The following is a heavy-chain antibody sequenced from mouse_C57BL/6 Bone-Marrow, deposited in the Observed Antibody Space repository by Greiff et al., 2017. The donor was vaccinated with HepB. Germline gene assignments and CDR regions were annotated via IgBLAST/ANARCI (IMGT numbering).Heavy chain of an antibody. D-gene: IGHD6-5*01. CDR3: ATYPWFAY. J-gene: IGHJ3*01. CDR1: GFTFSDYG. V-gene: IGHV5-17*01. CDR2: ISSGNSTI. Sequence: EVKLVESGGGLVKPGGSLKLSCAASGFTFSDYGMHWVRQAPEKGLEWVAYISSGNSTIYYADTVKGRFTISRDNSMNTLFLQMTSLTSEDTAMYYCATYPWFAYWGQGTLVTVSA.